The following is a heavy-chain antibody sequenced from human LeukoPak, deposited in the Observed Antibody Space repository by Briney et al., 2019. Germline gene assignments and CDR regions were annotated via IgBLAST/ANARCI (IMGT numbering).Heavy chain of an antibody. J-gene: IGHJ4*02. CDR3: ARRTDRSFWYLDY. V-gene: IGHV5-51*01. CDR2: IYPGDSDT. CDR1: GYSFTNYW. Sequence: GESLKISCKGSGYSFTNYWIGWVRQMPGKGLEWMGVIYPGDSDTRYSPSFQGQVTISADKSISTAYLQWSSLKASDTAIYYCARRTDRSFWYLDYWGQGTLVTVSS.